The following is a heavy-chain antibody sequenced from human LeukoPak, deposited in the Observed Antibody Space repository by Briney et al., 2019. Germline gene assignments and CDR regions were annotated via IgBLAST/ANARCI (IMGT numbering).Heavy chain of an antibody. CDR2: INHSGST. Sequence: SETLSLTCAVSGGSISSSNWWSWVRQPPGKGLEWIGEINHSGSTNYNPSLKSRVTISVDTSKNQFSLKLSSVTAADTAVYYCARVYGSGSPIRRWGQGTLVTVSS. CDR3: ARVYGSGSPIRR. D-gene: IGHD3-10*01. CDR1: GGSISSSNW. J-gene: IGHJ4*02. V-gene: IGHV4-4*02.